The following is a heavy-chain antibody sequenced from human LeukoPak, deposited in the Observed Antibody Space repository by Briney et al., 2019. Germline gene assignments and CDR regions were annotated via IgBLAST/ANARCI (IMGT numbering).Heavy chain of an antibody. CDR2: IYYSGST. Sequence: PSETLSLTCTVSGGSISSSSYYWGWIRQPPGKGLEWIGSIYYSGSTNYNPSLKSRVTISVDTSKNQFSLKLSSVTAADTAVYYCARELAAYYYDSSGYPNNWFDPWGQGTLVTVSS. J-gene: IGHJ5*02. CDR1: GGSISSSSYY. D-gene: IGHD3-22*01. V-gene: IGHV4-39*07. CDR3: ARELAAYYYDSSGYPNNWFDP.